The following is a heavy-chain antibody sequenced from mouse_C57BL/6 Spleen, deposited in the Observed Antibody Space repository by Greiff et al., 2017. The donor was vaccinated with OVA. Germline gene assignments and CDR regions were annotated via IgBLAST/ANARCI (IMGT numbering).Heavy chain of an antibody. CDR3: TTGGYFDY. V-gene: IGHV14-4*01. J-gene: IGHJ2*01. CDR2: IDPENGDT. Sequence: EVQLQQSGAELVRPGASVKLSCTASGFNIKDDYMHWVKQRPEQGLEWIGWIDPENGDTEYASKFQGKATITADTSSNTAYLQLSSLTSEDTAVYYCTTGGYFDYWGKGTTLTVSS. CDR1: GFNIKDDY.